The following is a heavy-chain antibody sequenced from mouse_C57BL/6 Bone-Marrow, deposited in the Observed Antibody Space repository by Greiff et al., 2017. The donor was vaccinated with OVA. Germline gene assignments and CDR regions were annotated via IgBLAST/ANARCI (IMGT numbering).Heavy chain of an antibody. CDR1: GYTFTSYW. D-gene: IGHD2-4*01. V-gene: IGHV1-69*01. J-gene: IGHJ1*03. CDR2: IDPSDSYT. Sequence: QVQLQQPGAELVMPGASVKLSCKASGYTFTSYWMHWVKQRPGRGLEWIGEIDPSDSYTNYNQKFKGKSTLTVDKSSSTAYMQLSSLTSEDSAVYYCAIYDYDEDWYFDVWGTGTTVTVSS. CDR3: AIYDYDEDWYFDV.